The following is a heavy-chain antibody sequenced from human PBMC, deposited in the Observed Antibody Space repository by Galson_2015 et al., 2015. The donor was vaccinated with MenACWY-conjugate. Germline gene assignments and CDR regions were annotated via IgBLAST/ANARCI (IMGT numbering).Heavy chain of an antibody. V-gene: IGHV3-30*18. J-gene: IGHJ4*02. D-gene: IGHD2-15*01. CDR2: ISYDGSDK. CDR1: GFVFTTYA. CDR3: AKDLRTIFQLVFDV. Sequence: SLILSCAVSGFVFTTYAMHWLRQAPGKGLEWVAGISYDGSDKYYADSVRGRFTISRDNSKNTLFLQMTSLRADDTAIYYCAKDLRTIFQLVFDVWGQGTLVTVSS.